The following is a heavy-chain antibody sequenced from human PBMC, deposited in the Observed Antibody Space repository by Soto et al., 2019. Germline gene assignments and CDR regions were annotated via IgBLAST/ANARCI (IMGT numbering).Heavy chain of an antibody. D-gene: IGHD3-3*01. V-gene: IGHV5-10-1*01. CDR3: ARHGGATIFKDSWYFDC. J-gene: IGHJ4*02. CDR2: IDPSDSYT. Sequence: GECLKISCKGSGYSFTSYWISWVRQMPGKGLEWMGRIDPSDSYTNYSPSFQGHVTISADKSISTAYLQWSSLKASDTAMYYCARHGGATIFKDSWYFDCWGQGTLVTVSS. CDR1: GYSFTSYW.